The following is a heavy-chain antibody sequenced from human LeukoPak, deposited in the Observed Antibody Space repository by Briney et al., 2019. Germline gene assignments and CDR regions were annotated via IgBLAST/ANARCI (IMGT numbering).Heavy chain of an antibody. CDR1: VFTPRSYL. CDR2: IKKDGSEK. CDR3: ASYMAAAGTWSRWFVP. Sequence: PGGSLRLSRTASVFTPRSYLMSWVRQAPGKGREWVANIKKDGSEKHYVDSLKGRFTISRDNAKNSLYLQMNSLGAEDTAVYYCASYMAAAGTWSRWFVPWGEGTLVTVSS. D-gene: IGHD6-13*01. J-gene: IGHJ5*02. V-gene: IGHV3-7*01.